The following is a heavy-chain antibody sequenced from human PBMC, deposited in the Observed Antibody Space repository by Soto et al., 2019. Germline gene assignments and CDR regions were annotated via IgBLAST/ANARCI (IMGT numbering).Heavy chain of an antibody. CDR2: ISYDVSNK. CDR1: GFTFSSYG. V-gene: IGHV3-30*18. D-gene: IGHD2-8*01. Sequence: QVQLVESGGGVVQPGRSLRLSCAASGFTFSSYGMHWVRQVPGKGLEWVAVISYDVSNKYYAASVKGRFTISRDNSKNTLYLQMNSLRAEDTAVYYGAKDMLSDYYGMDVWGQGTTVTVSS. CDR3: AKDMLSDYYGMDV. J-gene: IGHJ6*02.